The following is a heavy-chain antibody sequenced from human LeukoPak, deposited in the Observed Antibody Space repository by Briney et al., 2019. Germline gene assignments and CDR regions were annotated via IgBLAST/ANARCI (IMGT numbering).Heavy chain of an antibody. CDR1: GFIFSNYG. CDR2: ISASGSAT. J-gene: IGHJ4*02. Sequence: GGSLRLSCAASGFIFSNYGMNWVRQAPGKGLEWVAAISASGSATSYADSVRGRFTISRDNSKSTTYLQMNSLRAEDTAVYYCARDRVGRDGYNYYFDYWGQGTLVTVSS. CDR3: ARDRVGRDGYNYYFDY. V-gene: IGHV3-23*01. D-gene: IGHD5-24*01.